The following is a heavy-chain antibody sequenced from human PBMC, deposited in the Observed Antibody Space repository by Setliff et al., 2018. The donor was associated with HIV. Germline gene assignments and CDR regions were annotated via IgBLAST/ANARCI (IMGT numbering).Heavy chain of an antibody. CDR3: ARQAYCGYACYWRVWFDP. D-gene: IGHD2-21*02. CDR1: GFAFSSYA. V-gene: IGHV3-30*04. CDR2: ISYDGSDK. J-gene: IGHJ5*02. Sequence: RGSLRLSCAASGFAFSSYAMHWVRQAPGRGLEWVSAISYDGSDKFYADSVKGRFTISSDNSKNTLYLQMNSLGAEDTAVYYCARQAYCGYACYWRVWFDPWGQGTLVTVSS.